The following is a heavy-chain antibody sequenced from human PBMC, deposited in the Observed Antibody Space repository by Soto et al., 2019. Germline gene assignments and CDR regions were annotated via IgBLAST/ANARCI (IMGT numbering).Heavy chain of an antibody. CDR1: GGSFSSDSFI. V-gene: IGHV4-31*03. CDR3: ARDPKWDGMDV. D-gene: IGHD1-26*01. CDR2: INYSGTT. J-gene: IGHJ6*02. Sequence: QVQLQESGPGLVKPSQTLSLTCSVSGGSFSSDSFIWSWVRQFPGKGLEWIGYINYSGTTYYNPSLRSRITMSVDTSKNQFSLNLSSVTAADTAVYYCARDPKWDGMDVWGQGTTVTVSS.